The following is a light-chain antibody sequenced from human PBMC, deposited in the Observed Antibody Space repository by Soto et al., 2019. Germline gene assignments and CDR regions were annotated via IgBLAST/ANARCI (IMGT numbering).Light chain of an antibody. CDR1: QSVLYSSNNKNY. Sequence: DIVMTQSPDSLAVSLGERATTNCKSSQSVLYSSNNKNYLAWYQQKPGQPPKLLIYWASTRESGVPDRFSGSGSGTDFTLTISSLQAEDAAVYYCQQYYSTPGYTFGQGTKLEIK. CDR3: QQYYSTPGYT. CDR2: WAS. J-gene: IGKJ2*01. V-gene: IGKV4-1*01.